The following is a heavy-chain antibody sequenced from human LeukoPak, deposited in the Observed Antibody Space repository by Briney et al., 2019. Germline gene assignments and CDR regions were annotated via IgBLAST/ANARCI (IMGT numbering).Heavy chain of an antibody. J-gene: IGHJ4*02. CDR3: ARAGDSSGPCQD. V-gene: IGHV1-2*04. Sequence: ASVKVSCKASGYTFTGYYMHWVRQAPGQGLEWMGWINPNSGGTNYAQKFQGWVTMTRDTSISTAYMELSGLRSDDTAVYYCARAGDSSGPCQDWGQGTLVTVSS. D-gene: IGHD3-22*01. CDR1: GYTFTGYY. CDR2: INPNSGGT.